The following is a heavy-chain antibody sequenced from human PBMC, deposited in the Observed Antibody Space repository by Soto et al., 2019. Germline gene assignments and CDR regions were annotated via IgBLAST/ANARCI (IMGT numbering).Heavy chain of an antibody. CDR3: AKGQRGIAARWDY. CDR1: GFTFSSYG. J-gene: IGHJ4*02. V-gene: IGHV3-30*18. Sequence: GGSLRLSCAASGFTFSSYGMHWVRQAPGKGLEWVAVISYDGSNKYYADSVKGRFTISRDNSKNTLYLQMNSLRAEDTAVYYCAKGQRGIAARWDYWGQGTLVTVSS. CDR2: ISYDGSNK. D-gene: IGHD6-6*01.